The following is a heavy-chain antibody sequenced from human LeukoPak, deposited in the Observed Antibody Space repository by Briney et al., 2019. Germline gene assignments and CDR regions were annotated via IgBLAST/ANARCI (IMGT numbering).Heavy chain of an antibody. V-gene: IGHV3-11*06. Sequence: PGGSLRPSCAASGFTFSSFYMTWIRQAPGKGLEWLAYISSSSGHTSYADSVKGRFTISRDNTKNSVYLQLNSLRAEDTAVYYCAKMERRYFDWYDAFDIWGQGTMVTVSS. CDR2: ISSSSGHT. J-gene: IGHJ3*02. CDR1: GFTFSSFY. D-gene: IGHD3-9*01. CDR3: AKMERRYFDWYDAFDI.